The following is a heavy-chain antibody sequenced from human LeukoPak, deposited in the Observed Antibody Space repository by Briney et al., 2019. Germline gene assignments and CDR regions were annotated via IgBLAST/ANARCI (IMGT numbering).Heavy chain of an antibody. D-gene: IGHD3-22*01. CDR1: GGSISSGDYY. CDR3: ARGGNGSSGYYYARY. Sequence: SETLSLTCTVSGGSISSGDYYWSWIRQPPGKGLEWIGYIYYRGSTYYNPSLKSRVTISVDTSKNQFSLKLSSVTAADTAVYYCARGGNGSSGYYYARYWGQGTLVTVSS. CDR2: IYYRGST. V-gene: IGHV4-30-4*01. J-gene: IGHJ4*02.